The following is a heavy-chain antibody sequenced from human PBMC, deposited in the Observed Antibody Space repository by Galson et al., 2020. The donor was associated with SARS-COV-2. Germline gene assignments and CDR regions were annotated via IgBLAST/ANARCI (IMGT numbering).Heavy chain of an antibody. Sequence: GGSLRLSCAASGFTFSSYSMNWVRQAPGKGLELISYISTTSSTIYYADSVKGRFTISRDNAKNSLYLQMNSLRGEDTAVYHCAREHYDSWSGVREYGMDVWGQGATVTVSS. CDR3: AREHYDSWSGVREYGMDV. V-gene: IGHV3-48*04. CDR1: GFTFSSYS. J-gene: IGHJ6*02. D-gene: IGHD3-3*01. CDR2: ISTTSSTI.